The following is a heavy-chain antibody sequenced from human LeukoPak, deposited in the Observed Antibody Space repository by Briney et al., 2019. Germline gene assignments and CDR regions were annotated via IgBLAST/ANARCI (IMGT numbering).Heavy chain of an antibody. D-gene: IGHD3-22*01. CDR3: AGDRFSGDYYDSSGYLDY. CDR2: ISSSSSYI. V-gene: IGHV3-21*01. J-gene: IGHJ4*02. Sequence: GGSLRLSCAASGFTFSSYSMNWVRQAPGKGLEWVSSISSSSSYIYYADSVKGRFTISRDNAKNSLYLQMNCLRAEDTAVYYCAGDRFSGDYYDSSGYLDYWGQGTLVTVSS. CDR1: GFTFSSYS.